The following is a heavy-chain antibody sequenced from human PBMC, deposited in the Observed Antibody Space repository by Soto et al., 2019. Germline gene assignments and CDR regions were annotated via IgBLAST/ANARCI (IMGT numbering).Heavy chain of an antibody. CDR2: ISAYNGNT. D-gene: IGHD6-19*01. CDR1: GYTFTSYG. J-gene: IGHJ5*02. V-gene: IGHV1-18*01. Sequence: ASVKVSCKASGYTFTSYGISWVRQAPGQGLEWMGWISAYNGNTNYAQKLQGRVTMTTDTSTSTAYMELRSLRSDDTAVYYCARGVSSGWSGGYWFDPWGQGTLVTVSS. CDR3: ARGVSSGWSGGYWFDP.